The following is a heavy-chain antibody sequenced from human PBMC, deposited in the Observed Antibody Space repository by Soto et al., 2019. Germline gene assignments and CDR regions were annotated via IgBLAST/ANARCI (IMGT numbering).Heavy chain of an antibody. CDR2: IGAYNGNT. Sequence: ASVKVSCKASGYTFTSYGISWVRQAPGQGLEWMGWIGAYNGNTNYAQKLQGRVTMTTGTSTSTAYMELRSLRSDDTAVYYCARARGYSYGSGLGYWGQGTLVTVSS. V-gene: IGHV1-18*04. CDR1: GYTFTSYG. CDR3: ARARGYSYGSGLGY. D-gene: IGHD5-18*01. J-gene: IGHJ4*02.